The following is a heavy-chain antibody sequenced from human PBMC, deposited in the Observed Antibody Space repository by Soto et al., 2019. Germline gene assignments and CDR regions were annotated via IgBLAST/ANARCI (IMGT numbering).Heavy chain of an antibody. CDR2: IYYSGST. Sequence: SETLSLTCTVSGGSISSGGYYWSWIRQHPGKGLEWIGYIYYSGSTYYNPSLKSRVTISVDTSKNQFSLKLSSVTAADTAVYYCARWTTMFGGLIIKEAFDFWGQGTMVTVSS. V-gene: IGHV4-31*03. CDR3: ARWTTMFGGLIIKEAFDF. D-gene: IGHD3-10*01. J-gene: IGHJ3*01. CDR1: GGSISSGGYY.